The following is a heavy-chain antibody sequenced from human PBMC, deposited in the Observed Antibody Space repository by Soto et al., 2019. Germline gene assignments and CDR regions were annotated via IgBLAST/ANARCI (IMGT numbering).Heavy chain of an antibody. CDR1: GGSISSYR. CDR2: LNNYGNT. V-gene: IGHV4-4*07. D-gene: IGHD1-7*01. Sequence: SLTCTVSGGSISSYRWSWIRQPAGKGLEWIGRLNNYGNTHYNPSPKSRVTVSVDTSRNQFFLTLRSVTAADSAVYHCGRESGETWDYEASWGQGTPVTVSS. J-gene: IGHJ5*02. CDR3: GRESGETWDYEAS.